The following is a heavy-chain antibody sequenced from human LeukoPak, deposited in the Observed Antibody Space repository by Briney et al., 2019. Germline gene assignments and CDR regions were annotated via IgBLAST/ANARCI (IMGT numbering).Heavy chain of an antibody. CDR3: ARTYYYGSGTVNYFDY. J-gene: IGHJ4*02. D-gene: IGHD3-10*01. V-gene: IGHV1-69*01. CDR2: IIPIFGTA. Sequence: SVKVSCKASGGTFSSYAISWVRQAPGQGLEWMGGIIPIFGTANYAQKFQGRVTITADESTSTAYMELSSQRSEDTAVYYCARTYYYGSGTVNYFDYWGQATLVTVSS. CDR1: GGTFSSYA.